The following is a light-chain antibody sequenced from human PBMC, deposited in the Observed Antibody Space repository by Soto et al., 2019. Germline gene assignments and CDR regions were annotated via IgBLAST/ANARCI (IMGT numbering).Light chain of an antibody. V-gene: IGLV2-11*01. CDR1: SSDVGGYNY. Sequence: QSALTQPRSVSGSPGQSVTISCTGTSSDVGGYNYVSWYQQHPGKAPKLMIYDVSKRPSGVPDRFSGSKSGNTASLTIPGLRDEDGAIYSPFSYPGSLFVFGPGTKVPVL. CDR3: FSYPGSLFV. CDR2: DVS. J-gene: IGLJ1*01.